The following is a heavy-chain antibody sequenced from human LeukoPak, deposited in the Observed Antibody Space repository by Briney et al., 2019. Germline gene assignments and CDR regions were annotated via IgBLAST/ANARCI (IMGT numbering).Heavy chain of an antibody. CDR2: ISSSGNTI. CDR3: ARGPSIAARYDAFDI. CDR1: EFNFTSYE. V-gene: IGHV3-48*03. Sequence: PGGSLTLSCAASEFNFTSYELIWVRQAPGKGLEWFSYISSSGNTISYADSVKGRFTISRDNAKNLLYLQVISLRAEDTAVYYCARGPSIAARYDAFDIWGQGTMVTVSS. D-gene: IGHD6-6*01. J-gene: IGHJ3*02.